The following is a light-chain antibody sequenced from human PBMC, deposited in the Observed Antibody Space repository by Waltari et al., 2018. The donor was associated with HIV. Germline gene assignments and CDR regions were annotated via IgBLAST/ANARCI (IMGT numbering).Light chain of an antibody. Sequence: QFSLTQPASVSESPGQSIPIPCTRTSSDVGGSKSVSWYQQHPGKAPKLMIYDVSKRPSGVSNRFSGSKSGNTASLTISGLQAEDEADYYCSSYTSSSTKVFGTGTKVTVL. V-gene: IGLV2-14*03. CDR1: SSDVGGSKS. CDR3: SSYTSSSTKV. J-gene: IGLJ1*01. CDR2: DVS.